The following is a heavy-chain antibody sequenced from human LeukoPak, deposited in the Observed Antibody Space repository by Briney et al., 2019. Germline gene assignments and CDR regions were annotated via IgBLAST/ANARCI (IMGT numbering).Heavy chain of an antibody. Sequence: SETLSLTCTVSGGSISSYYWSWIRQPPGKGLEWIGYIYYSGSTYYNPSLKSRVTISVDTSKNQFSLKLSSVTAADTAVYYCARVDCSSTSCYSSASWFDPWGQGTLVTVSS. D-gene: IGHD2-2*01. CDR3: ARVDCSSTSCYSSASWFDP. J-gene: IGHJ5*02. CDR2: IYYSGST. V-gene: IGHV4-59*08. CDR1: GGSISSYY.